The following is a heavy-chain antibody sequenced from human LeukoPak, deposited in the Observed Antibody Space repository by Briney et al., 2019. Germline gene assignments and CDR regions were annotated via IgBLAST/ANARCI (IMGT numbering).Heavy chain of an antibody. CDR2: INTNTGNP. J-gene: IGHJ6*02. Sequence: ASVKVSCKASGYTFTSYAMNWVRQAPGQGLEWMGWINTNTGNPTYAQGFTGRFVFSLDTSVSTAYLQISSLKAEDTAVYYCAILGYYYDSSGYRRPPHYYYGMDVWGQGTTVTVSS. V-gene: IGHV7-4-1*02. CDR1: GYTFTSYA. CDR3: AILGYYYDSSGYRRPPHYYYGMDV. D-gene: IGHD3-22*01.